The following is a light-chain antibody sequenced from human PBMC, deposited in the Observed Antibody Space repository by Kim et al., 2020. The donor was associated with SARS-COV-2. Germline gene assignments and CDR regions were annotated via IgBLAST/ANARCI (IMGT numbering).Light chain of an antibody. CDR2: QDS. CDR1: KCENKY. V-gene: IGLV3-1*01. CDR3: QAWDSSTAYV. Sequence: VSPRHAASITCCGDKCENKYSCWYQQKPVQSPVRVIYQDSKRPSGIPERFSGSNAGNTATPTISGTQAMDEADYYCQAWDSSTAYVFGTGTKVT. J-gene: IGLJ1*01.